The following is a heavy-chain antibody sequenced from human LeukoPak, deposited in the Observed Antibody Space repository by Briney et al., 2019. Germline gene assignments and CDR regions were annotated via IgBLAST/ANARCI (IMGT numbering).Heavy chain of an antibody. CDR2: IYYSGST. CDR3: ARADYYDILHY. Sequence: HSETLSLTCTVSGGSISSYYWSWIRQPPGKGLEWIGYIYYSGSTNYNPSPKSRVTISVDTSKNQFSLKLSSVTAADTAVYYCARADYYDILHYWGQGTLVTVSS. V-gene: IGHV4-59*01. D-gene: IGHD3-22*01. J-gene: IGHJ4*02. CDR1: GGSISSYY.